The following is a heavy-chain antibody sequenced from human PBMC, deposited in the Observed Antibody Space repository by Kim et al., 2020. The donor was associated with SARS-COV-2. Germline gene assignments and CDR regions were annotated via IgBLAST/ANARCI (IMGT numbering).Heavy chain of an antibody. CDR2: MYDSGKT. CDR3: ARDLGMGWSGESNDAFGV. J-gene: IGHJ3*01. Sequence: SETLSLTCTVSGGSVSSGNYYWSWIRQPPGKAPEWIGFMYDSGKTLYNPSLKSRVSISVDTSKNQFSLKLQSVTAADTAVYFCARDLGMGWSGESNDAFGVGGQGTMVVVSS. CDR1: GGSVSSGNYY. D-gene: IGHD7-27*01. V-gene: IGHV4-30-4*01.